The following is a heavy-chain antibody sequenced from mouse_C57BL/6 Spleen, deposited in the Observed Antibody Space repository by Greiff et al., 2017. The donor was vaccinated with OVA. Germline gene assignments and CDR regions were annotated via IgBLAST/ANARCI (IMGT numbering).Heavy chain of an antibody. D-gene: IGHD2-4*01. Sequence: QVQLKESGPGLVAPSQSLSITCTVSGFSLTSYAISWVRQPPGKGLAWLGVIWTGGGTTYTSALKSRLSISKDNSKSQVFLKMNSMETDDRARYYCARGDYGPAWFAYWGQGTLVTVYA. CDR1: GFSLTSYA. J-gene: IGHJ3*01. V-gene: IGHV2-9-1*01. CDR2: IWTGGGT. CDR3: ARGDYGPAWFAY.